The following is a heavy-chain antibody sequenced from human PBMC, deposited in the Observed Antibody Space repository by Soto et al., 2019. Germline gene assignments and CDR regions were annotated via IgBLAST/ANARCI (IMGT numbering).Heavy chain of an antibody. CDR2: IKSNSDGGTT. CDR1: EFTFSNAW. Sequence: EVQLVESGGGLVKPGGSLRHSCAASEFTFSNAWVTWVRQAPGKGLEWVGRIKSNSDGGTTDYAAPVEGRFTVSRDDSTNTLYLQMNSLKTEDTAIYYCTTGFRWFGEFWGQGTLVTVSS. J-gene: IGHJ4*02. D-gene: IGHD3-10*01. CDR3: TTGFRWFGEF. V-gene: IGHV3-15*01.